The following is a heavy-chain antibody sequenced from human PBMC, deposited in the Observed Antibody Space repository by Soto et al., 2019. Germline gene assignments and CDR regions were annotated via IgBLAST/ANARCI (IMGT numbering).Heavy chain of an antibody. Sequence: QVQLVQSGAEVKKPASSGNVSCKASGDTLSKYGVSWVRQAPGQGLEWMGGITPIFGTPTYAQRFQGRVSITADKSTSTSHLELTSLRSDDTAVYYCAKSRVWVSGGLVDVWGQGTTVTVSS. CDR2: ITPIFGTP. D-gene: IGHD3-16*01. V-gene: IGHV1-69*06. CDR1: GDTLSKYG. CDR3: AKSRVWVSGGLVDV. J-gene: IGHJ6*01.